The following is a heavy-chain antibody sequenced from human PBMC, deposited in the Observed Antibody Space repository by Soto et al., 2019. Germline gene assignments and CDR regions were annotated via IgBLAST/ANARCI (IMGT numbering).Heavy chain of an antibody. CDR2: IHYSGST. D-gene: IGHD2-15*01. CDR3: ARLRPSPIAENWFDP. Sequence: PSETLSLTCSVSGASISSYSWSWIRQPPGKGLEWIGYIHYSGSTNYNPSLKSRVTISVDTSKNQFSLKLSSVTAADTAVYYCARLRPSPIAENWFDPWGQGTLVTVSS. V-gene: IGHV4-59*08. J-gene: IGHJ5*02. CDR1: GASISSYS.